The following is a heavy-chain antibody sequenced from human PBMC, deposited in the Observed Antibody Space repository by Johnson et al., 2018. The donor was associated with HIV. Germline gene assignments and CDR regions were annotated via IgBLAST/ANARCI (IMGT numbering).Heavy chain of an antibody. CDR2: IKEDGSED. V-gene: IGHV3-7*05. D-gene: IGHD3-10*01. Sequence: VQLVESGGALVQPGGSLRLSCAASGFTFSNYWMSWVRQAPGKGLEWLANIKEDGSEDYYVDSLKGRFTISRDNAQNSLYLQMDNLRAEDSAVYYCAKDLTRVQGIIMGGGAYFPAPGAFDVWGQGTMVTVSS. CDR3: AKDLTRVQGIIMGGGAYFPAPGAFDV. CDR1: GFTFSNYW. J-gene: IGHJ3*01.